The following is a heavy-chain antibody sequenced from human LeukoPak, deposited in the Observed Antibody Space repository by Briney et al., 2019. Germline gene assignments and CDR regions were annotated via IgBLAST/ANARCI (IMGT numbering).Heavy chain of an antibody. V-gene: IGHV4-61*02. CDR3: ARGSIAAAGPPFQH. J-gene: IGHJ1*01. CDR2: IYTSGST. D-gene: IGHD6-13*01. Sequence: SETLSLTCTVSGGSISSGSYYWSWIRQPAGKGLEWIGRIYTSGSTNCNPSLKSRVTISVDTSKNQFSLKLSSVTAADTAVYYCARGSIAAAGPPFQHWGQGTLVTVSS. CDR1: GGSISSGSYY.